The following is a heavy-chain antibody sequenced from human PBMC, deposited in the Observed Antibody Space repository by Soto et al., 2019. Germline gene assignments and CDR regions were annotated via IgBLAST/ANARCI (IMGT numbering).Heavy chain of an antibody. CDR1: GYTFTSYD. CDR2: MNPNSGNT. CDR3: ARGLYDIVGVPAAMPESADFDY. J-gene: IGHJ4*02. D-gene: IGHD2-2*01. Sequence: QVQLVQSGAEVKKPGASVKVSCKASGYTFTSYDINWVRQATGQGLEWMGWMNPNSGNTGYAQKFQGRVNMTKNTSRSTAYMELSSLRSEDTAVYYCARGLYDIVGVPAAMPESADFDYWGQGTLVTVSS. V-gene: IGHV1-8*01.